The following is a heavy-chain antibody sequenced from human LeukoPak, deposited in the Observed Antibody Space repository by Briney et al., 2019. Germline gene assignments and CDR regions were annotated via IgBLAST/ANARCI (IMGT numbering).Heavy chain of an antibody. J-gene: IGHJ6*02. CDR3: ARAARKGDFWSGSGYYYYYYGMDV. CDR2: INPNSGGT. Sequence: ASVKVSCKASGYTFTGYYMHWVRQAPGQGLEWMGWINPNSGGTNYAQKFQGRVTMTRDTSISTAYMELSSLRSEDTAVYYCARAARKGDFWSGSGYYYYYYGMDVWGQGTTVTVSS. V-gene: IGHV1-2*02. D-gene: IGHD3-3*01. CDR1: GYTFTGYY.